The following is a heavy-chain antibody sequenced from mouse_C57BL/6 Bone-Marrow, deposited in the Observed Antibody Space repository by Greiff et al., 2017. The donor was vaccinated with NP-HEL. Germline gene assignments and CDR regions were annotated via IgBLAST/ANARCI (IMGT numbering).Heavy chain of an antibody. CDR1: GFTFSSYA. CDR2: ISDGGSYT. J-gene: IGHJ4*01. CDR3: ARDRDDYYGSSYDAMDY. D-gene: IGHD1-1*01. Sequence: EVKLVESGGGLVKPGGSLKLSCAASGFTFSSYAMSWVRQTPEKRLEWVATISDGGSYTYYPDNVKGRFTISRDNAKNNLYLQMSHLKSEDTAMYYCARDRDDYYGSSYDAMDYWGQGTSVTVSS. V-gene: IGHV5-4*01.